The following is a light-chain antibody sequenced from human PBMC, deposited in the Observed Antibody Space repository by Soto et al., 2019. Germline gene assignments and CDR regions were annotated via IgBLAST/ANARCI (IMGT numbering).Light chain of an antibody. V-gene: IGKV1-33*01. Sequence: DIQMTQSPSSLSASVGDRVTITCQASQDIANYLNWYQQKPGKAPKLLIYDAFTLETGVPSRFSGGGSGTHFTFTISSLQPEDIATYYCQQYDTLPTFGGGTKVEIK. J-gene: IGKJ4*01. CDR3: QQYDTLPT. CDR2: DAF. CDR1: QDIANY.